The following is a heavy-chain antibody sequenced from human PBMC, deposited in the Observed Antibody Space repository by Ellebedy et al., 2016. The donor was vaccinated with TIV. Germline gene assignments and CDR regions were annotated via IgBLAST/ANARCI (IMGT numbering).Heavy chain of an antibody. J-gene: IGHJ3*02. D-gene: IGHD3-9*01. V-gene: IGHV3-74*01. CDR2: INSDGSST. CDR3: ERWDFDSVNAFDI. Sequence: PGGSLRLSCGASGFAFSSNWMYWVRQDPGKGLVWVSRINSDGSSTRYADSVKGRFTISRDNAKNTLYLQMNSLRAEDTAVYYCERWDFDSVNAFDIWGQGTMVTVSS. CDR1: GFAFSSNW.